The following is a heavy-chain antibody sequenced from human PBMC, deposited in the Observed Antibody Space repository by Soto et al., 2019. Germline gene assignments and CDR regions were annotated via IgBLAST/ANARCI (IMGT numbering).Heavy chain of an antibody. CDR2: IKQDGSEK. CDR3: ARASYDFWSGYYYYYYYMDV. Sequence: GSLRLSCAASGFTFSSYWMSWVRQAPGKGLEWVANIKQDGSEKYYVDSVKGRFTISRDNAKNSLYLQMNSLRAEDTAVYYCARASYDFWSGYYYYYYYMDVWGKGTTVTVSS. CDR1: GFTFSSYW. V-gene: IGHV3-7*01. J-gene: IGHJ6*03. D-gene: IGHD3-3*01.